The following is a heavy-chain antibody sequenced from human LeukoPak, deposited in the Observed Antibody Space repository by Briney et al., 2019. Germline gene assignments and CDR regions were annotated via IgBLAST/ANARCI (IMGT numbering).Heavy chain of an antibody. CDR1: GFTFSSYS. J-gene: IGHJ4*02. V-gene: IGHV3-21*01. Sequence: PGGSLRLSCAASGFTFSSYSMNWVRQAPGKGLEWVSSISSSSYIYYADSVKGRFTISRDNAKNSLYLQMNSLRAEDTAVYYCATAGGSSGSYPLIYWGQGILVTVSS. D-gene: IGHD6-19*01. CDR3: ATAGGSSGSYPLIY. CDR2: ISSSSYI.